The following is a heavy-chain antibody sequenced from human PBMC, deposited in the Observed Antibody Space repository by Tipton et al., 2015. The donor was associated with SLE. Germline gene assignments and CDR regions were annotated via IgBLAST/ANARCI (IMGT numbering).Heavy chain of an antibody. CDR2: IYFSGRT. Sequence: TLSLTCTVSGGSISNYYWTWMRQPPGKGLEWIGYIYFSGRTDYNPSLKSRVTISVDTSKNQFSLKLSSVTAADTAVYYCAREDAYYDFWSGYYTRAFDIWGQGTMVTVSS. CDR1: GGSISNYY. D-gene: IGHD3-3*01. V-gene: IGHV4-4*08. J-gene: IGHJ3*02. CDR3: AREDAYYDFWSGYYTRAFDI.